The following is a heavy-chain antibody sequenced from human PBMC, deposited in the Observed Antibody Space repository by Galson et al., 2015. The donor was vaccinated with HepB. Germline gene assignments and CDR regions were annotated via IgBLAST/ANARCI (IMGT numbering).Heavy chain of an antibody. Sequence: CAISGDSVSSNSAALNWIRQSPSRGLEWLGRTYYRSKWYNDYAVSVKSRITINPDTSKNQFSLQLNSVTPEDTAVYYCAREVRYYYDSSGYYYDHYYYYGMDVWGQGTTVTVSS. CDR1: GDSVSSNSAA. J-gene: IGHJ6*02. CDR2: TYYRSKWYN. D-gene: IGHD3-22*01. CDR3: AREVRYYYDSSGYYYDHYYYYGMDV. V-gene: IGHV6-1*01.